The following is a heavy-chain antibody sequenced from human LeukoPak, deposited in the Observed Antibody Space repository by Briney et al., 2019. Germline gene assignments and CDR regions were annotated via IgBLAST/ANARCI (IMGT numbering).Heavy chain of an antibody. D-gene: IGHD5-18*01. V-gene: IGHV3-53*01. J-gene: IGHJ4*02. CDR2: IYSGGTT. Sequence: GGSVTLSCAASGFTVSSNYMSWVRQAPGKWLEWLSVIYSGGTTYYADSVKGRFTISRDNSKNTLYLQMNSLRAEDTAVYYCARTAVDTAMAAFDYWGQGTLVTASS. CDR1: GFTVSSNY. CDR3: ARTAVDTAMAAFDY.